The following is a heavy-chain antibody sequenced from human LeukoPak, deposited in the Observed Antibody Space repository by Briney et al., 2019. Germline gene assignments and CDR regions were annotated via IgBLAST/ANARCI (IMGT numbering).Heavy chain of an antibody. V-gene: IGHV1-2*02. D-gene: IGHD3-16*01. Sequence: GASVKVSCKASGYTFTGYYMHWVRQAPGQGLEWMGWINPNSGGTNYAQKFQGRVTMTRDTSISTAYMELSRLRSDDTAVYYCATPWGLSSRAAFDIWGQGTMVTVSS. CDR2: INPNSGGT. J-gene: IGHJ3*02. CDR1: GYTFTGYY. CDR3: ATPWGLSSRAAFDI.